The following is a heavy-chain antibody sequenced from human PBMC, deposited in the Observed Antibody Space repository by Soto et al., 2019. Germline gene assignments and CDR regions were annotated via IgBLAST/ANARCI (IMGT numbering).Heavy chain of an antibody. CDR1: GFTFSSYA. D-gene: IGHD3-16*02. CDR3: TTDLVITFGGVIVSPGY. CDR2: ISGSGGST. Sequence: PGGSLRLSCAASGFTFSSYAMSWVRQAPGKGLEWVSAISGSGGSTYYADSVKGRFTISRDNSKNTLYLQMNSLKTEDTAVYYCTTDLVITFGGVIVSPGYWGQGTLVTVSS. V-gene: IGHV3-23*01. J-gene: IGHJ4*02.